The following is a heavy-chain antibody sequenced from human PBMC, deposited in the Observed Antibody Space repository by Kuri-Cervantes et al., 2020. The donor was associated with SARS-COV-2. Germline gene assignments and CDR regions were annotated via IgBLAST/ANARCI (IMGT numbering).Heavy chain of an antibody. J-gene: IGHJ3*02. CDR2: IYTSGST. CDR3: ARDPLGITFGGVIVDAFDI. CDR1: GGSISSYY. Sequence: GSLRLSCTVSGGSISSYYWSWIRQPAGKGLEWIGRIYTSGSTNYNPSLKNRVTMSVDTSKNQFSLKLSSVTAADTAVYYCARDPLGITFGGVIVDAFDIWGQGTMVTVSS. V-gene: IGHV4-4*07. D-gene: IGHD3-16*02.